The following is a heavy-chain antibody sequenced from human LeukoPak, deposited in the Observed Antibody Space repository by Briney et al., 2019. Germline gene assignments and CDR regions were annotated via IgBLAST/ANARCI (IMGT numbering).Heavy chain of an antibody. V-gene: IGHV4-39*01. D-gene: IGHD3-9*01. CDR3: ARHGLRYFDWFSTSANWFDP. J-gene: IGHJ5*02. CDR2: IYYSGST. Sequence: MSSETLSLTCTVSGGSISSSSYYWGWIRRPPGKGLEWIGSIYYSGSTYYNPSLKSRVTISVDTSKNQFSLKLSSVTAADTAVYYCARHGLRYFDWFSTSANWFDPWGQGTLVTVSS. CDR1: GGSISSSSYY.